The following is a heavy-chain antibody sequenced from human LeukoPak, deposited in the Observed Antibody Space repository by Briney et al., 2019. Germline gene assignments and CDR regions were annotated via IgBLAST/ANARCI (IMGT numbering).Heavy chain of an antibody. Sequence: SVKVSCKASGGTFSSYAISWVRQPPGQGHEWMGGIITNFGTANYAQKFQGRVTITADESTSTAYMELSSLRSEDTAVYYCARTLGYCSSTSCYWDYWGQGTLVTVSS. CDR1: GGTFSSYA. CDR2: IITNFGTA. D-gene: IGHD2-2*01. J-gene: IGHJ4*02. CDR3: ARTLGYCSSTSCYWDY. V-gene: IGHV1-69*13.